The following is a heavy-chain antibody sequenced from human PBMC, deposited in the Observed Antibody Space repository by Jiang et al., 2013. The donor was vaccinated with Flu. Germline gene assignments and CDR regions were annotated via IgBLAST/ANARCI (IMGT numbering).Heavy chain of an antibody. D-gene: IGHD3-22*01. Sequence: GAEVKKPGSSVKVSCKASGGTFSSYTISWVRQAPGQGLEWMGRIIPILGIANYAQKLQGRVTITADKSTSTAYMELSSLRSEDTAVYYCARSTYYYDSSVAFDIWGQGTMVTVSS. CDR1: GGTFSSYT. CDR2: IIPILGIA. J-gene: IGHJ3*02. V-gene: IGHV1-69*02. CDR3: ARSTYYYDSSVAFDI.